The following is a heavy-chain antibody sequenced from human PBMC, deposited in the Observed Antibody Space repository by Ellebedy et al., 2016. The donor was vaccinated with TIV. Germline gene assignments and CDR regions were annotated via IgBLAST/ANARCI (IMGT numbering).Heavy chain of an antibody. J-gene: IGHJ4*02. CDR3: ANRRNIGRPKAFEY. CDR1: GGSISTVSW. Sequence: SETLSLXCAASGGSISTVSWWSSVRQTPGKGLECIGDISPTGGTNYNPSLKSRFTISVDKSKNGFSLNLRSVTAADTAVYYCANRRNIGRPKAFEYWGQGTLVTVSS. D-gene: IGHD2/OR15-2a*01. CDR2: ISPTGGT. V-gene: IGHV4-4*02.